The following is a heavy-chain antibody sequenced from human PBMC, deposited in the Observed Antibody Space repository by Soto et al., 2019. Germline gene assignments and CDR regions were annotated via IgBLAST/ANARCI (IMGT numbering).Heavy chain of an antibody. CDR1: GGSMSSYY. V-gene: IGHV4-59*01. CDR3: ARRGYGPGFPYYYGMDV. CDR2: TYYSGST. D-gene: IGHD3-10*01. J-gene: IGHJ6*02. Sequence: SETLSLTCTVSGGSMSSYYWSWIRQPPGKGLEWIGYTYYSGSTNYNPSLKSRVAMSVDTPKNQFSLKLSSVTAADTAVYYCARRGYGPGFPYYYGMDVWGQGTTVTVSS.